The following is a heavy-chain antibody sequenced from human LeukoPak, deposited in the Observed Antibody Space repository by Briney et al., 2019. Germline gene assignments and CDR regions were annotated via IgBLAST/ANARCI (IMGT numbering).Heavy chain of an antibody. CDR1: GYSISSGYY. CDR3: ARGFDWLSDDY. D-gene: IGHD3-9*01. V-gene: IGHV4-38-2*01. Sequence: SETLSLTCAVSGYSISSGYYWGWIRQPPGKGLEWIGSIYHSGSTCYNPSLKSRVTISVDTSKNQFSLKLSSVTAADTAVYYCARGFDWLSDDYWGQGTLVTVSS. CDR2: IYHSGST. J-gene: IGHJ4*02.